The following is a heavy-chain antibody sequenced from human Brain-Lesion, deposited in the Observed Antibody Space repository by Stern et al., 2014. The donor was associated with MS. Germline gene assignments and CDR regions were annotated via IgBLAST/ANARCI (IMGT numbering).Heavy chain of an antibody. D-gene: IGHD3-3*01. CDR2: FDPEDGET. CDR3: ATDRDDFRSGYSAPTKGYGLDV. J-gene: IGHJ6*02. Sequence: VQLVESGAEVKKPGASVKVSCKVSGYTLTEFSMHLVRQAPGKGLEWMGGFDPEDGETSYAQKFQGRVTMTEDTSTDTAYMELSSLRSEDTAVYYCATDRDDFRSGYSAPTKGYGLDVWGQGTTVTVTS. CDR1: GYTLTEFS. V-gene: IGHV1-24*01.